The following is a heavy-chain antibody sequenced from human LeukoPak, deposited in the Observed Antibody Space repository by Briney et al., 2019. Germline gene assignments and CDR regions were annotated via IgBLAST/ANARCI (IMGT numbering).Heavy chain of an antibody. Sequence: SETLSLTCTVSGGSISNSNYYWGWIRQPPGKGLEWIGSIYYSGSTYDNPSLKSRVTISVDTSKNQFSLKLNSVTAADTAVYHCARQPGGTAAFDIWAQGTMVTVS. CDR2: IYYSGST. V-gene: IGHV4-39*01. CDR1: GGSISNSNYY. CDR3: ARQPGGTAAFDI. J-gene: IGHJ3*02. D-gene: IGHD1-14*01.